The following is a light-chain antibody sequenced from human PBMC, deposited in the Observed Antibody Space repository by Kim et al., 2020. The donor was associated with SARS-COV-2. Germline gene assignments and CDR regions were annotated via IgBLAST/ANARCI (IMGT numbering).Light chain of an antibody. CDR2: DVN. Sequence: GQSITLSCTGTSSDVGGYNYVSWYQQHPRKAPKVMIYDVNNRPSGVSSRFSGSKSGNTASLTISGLQTGDEADYYCISYSSIGTYVFGTGTKVTVL. J-gene: IGLJ1*01. V-gene: IGLV2-14*03. CDR3: ISYSSIGTYV. CDR1: SSDVGGYNY.